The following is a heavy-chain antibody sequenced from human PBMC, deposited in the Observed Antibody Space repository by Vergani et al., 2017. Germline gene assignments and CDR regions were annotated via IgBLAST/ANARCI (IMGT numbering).Heavy chain of an antibody. CDR2: ISYDGSNK. D-gene: IGHD2-21*01. Sequence: QVQLVESGGGVVQPGRSLRLSCAASGFTFSSYAMHWVRQAPGKGLEWVAVISYDGSNKYYADSVKGRFTISRDNSKNTLYLQMNSLRAEDTAVYYCARDSPPVVVIAYDAFDIWGQGTMVTVSS. V-gene: IGHV3-30-3*01. CDR3: ARDSPPVVVIAYDAFDI. CDR1: GFTFSSYA. J-gene: IGHJ3*02.